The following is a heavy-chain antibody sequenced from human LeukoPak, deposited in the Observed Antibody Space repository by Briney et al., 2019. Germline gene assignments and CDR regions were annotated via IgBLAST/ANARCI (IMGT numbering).Heavy chain of an antibody. CDR1: RFTFSSYS. V-gene: IGHV3-48*04. J-gene: IGHJ6*04. D-gene: IGHD3-10*02. CDR2: ISSSGSTI. CDR3: AELGITMIGGV. Sequence: GGSLRLSCAGARFTFSSYSMNWVRQAPGKGLEWVSYISSSGSTIYYADSVKGRFTISRDNAKNSLYLQMNSLRAEDTAVYYCAELGITMIGGVWGKGTTVTISS.